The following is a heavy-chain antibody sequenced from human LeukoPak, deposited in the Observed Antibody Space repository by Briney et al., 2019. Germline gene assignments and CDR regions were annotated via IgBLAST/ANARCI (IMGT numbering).Heavy chain of an antibody. CDR1: GGSISSGDYY. CDR2: ICYSGST. Sequence: PSQTLSLTCTVSGGSISSGDYYWGWLRQPPGKGLEWIGYICYSGSTYYNPSLKSRVTISVDASKNQFSLKLSSVTAADTAVYYCARTMRDYDSSGYYYLDAFDIWGQGTMVTVSS. J-gene: IGHJ3*02. CDR3: ARTMRDYDSSGYYYLDAFDI. V-gene: IGHV4-30-4*01. D-gene: IGHD3-22*01.